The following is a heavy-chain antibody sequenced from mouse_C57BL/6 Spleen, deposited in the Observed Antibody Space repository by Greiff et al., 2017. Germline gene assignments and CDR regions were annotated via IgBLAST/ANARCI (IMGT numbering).Heavy chain of an antibody. V-gene: IGHV5-17*01. D-gene: IGHD1-1*01. J-gene: IGHJ2*01. CDR3: ARSYYYGTPYYFDY. Sequence: DVMLVESGGGLVKPGGSLKLSCAASGFTFSDYGMHWVRQAPEKGLEWVAYISSGSSTIYYADTVKGRFTISRENAKNPLFLQMTSLRSEDTAMYYCARSYYYGTPYYFDYWGQGTTLTVSS. CDR2: ISSGSSTI. CDR1: GFTFSDYG.